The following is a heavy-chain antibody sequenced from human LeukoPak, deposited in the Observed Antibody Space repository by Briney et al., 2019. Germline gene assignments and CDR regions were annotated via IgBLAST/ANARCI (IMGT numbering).Heavy chain of an antibody. V-gene: IGHV1-18*01. CDR2: ISAYNGNT. D-gene: IGHD6-13*01. Sequence: GASVKVSCKASGYTFTSYGISWVRQAPGQGLEWMGWISAYNGNTNYAQKLQGRVTMTRDTSTSTVYMELSSLRSEDTAVYYCAREKAAAYRYWGQGTLVTVSS. CDR3: AREKAAAYRY. CDR1: GYTFTSYG. J-gene: IGHJ4*02.